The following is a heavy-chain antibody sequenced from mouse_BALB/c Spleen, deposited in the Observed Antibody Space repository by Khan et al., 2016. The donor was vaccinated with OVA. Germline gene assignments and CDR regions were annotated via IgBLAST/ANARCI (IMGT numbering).Heavy chain of an antibody. V-gene: IGHV2-9*02. J-gene: IGHJ3*01. CDR2: IWTGGIT. CDR1: GFSLSNYG. Sequence: VELVESGPGLVAPSQSLSLTCTVSGFSLSNYGIHWVRQPPGKGLEWLGVIWTGGITNYNSALMSRLSISKDNSKSQVFLKMNRLQTDDTAIYYCARSYDYDVGGFAYWGQGTLVTVSA. D-gene: IGHD2-4*01. CDR3: ARSYDYDVGGFAY.